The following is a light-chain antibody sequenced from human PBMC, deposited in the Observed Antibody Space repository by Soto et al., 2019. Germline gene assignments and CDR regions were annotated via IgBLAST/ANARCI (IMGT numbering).Light chain of an antibody. CDR2: GAS. V-gene: IGKV3-20*01. CDR3: QQCRSAPLT. Sequence: VFAQSAGTLSLSSEERAALSCRVSQSVSSSYLAWYLQKPGQAPRLLIYGASSRATGVPDRFSGSGSGTDFTLTISRLEPEDFAVYYCQQCRSAPLTFGQGALVDIK. CDR1: QSVSSSY. J-gene: IGKJ1*01.